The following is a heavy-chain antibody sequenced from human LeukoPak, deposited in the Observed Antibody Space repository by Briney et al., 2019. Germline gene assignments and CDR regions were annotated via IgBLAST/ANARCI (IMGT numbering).Heavy chain of an antibody. CDR2: INPSGGST. CDR1: GCTFTSYY. J-gene: IGHJ3*02. Sequence: GASVKVSCKASGCTFTSYYMHWVRQAPGQGLEWMGIINPSGGSTSYAQKFQGRVTMTRDTSTSTVYMELSSLRSEDTAVYYCARVGYCTNGVCYPEDAFDIWGQGTMVTVSS. V-gene: IGHV1-46*01. D-gene: IGHD2-8*01. CDR3: ARVGYCTNGVCYPEDAFDI.